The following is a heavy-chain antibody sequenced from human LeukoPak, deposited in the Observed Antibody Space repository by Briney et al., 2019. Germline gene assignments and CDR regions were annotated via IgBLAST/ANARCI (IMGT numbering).Heavy chain of an antibody. CDR1: GYTFSSYG. CDR2: INPNSGGT. Sequence: ASVKVSCKASGYTFSSYGISWVRQAPGQGLEWMGWINPNSGGTNYAQNFQGRVTMTRDTSISTAYMELSRLSSDDTAVYYCARVLTGPYCSSTGCYRAFDIWGQGTMVTVSS. J-gene: IGHJ3*02. D-gene: IGHD2-2*01. CDR3: ARVLTGPYCSSTGCYRAFDI. V-gene: IGHV1-2*02.